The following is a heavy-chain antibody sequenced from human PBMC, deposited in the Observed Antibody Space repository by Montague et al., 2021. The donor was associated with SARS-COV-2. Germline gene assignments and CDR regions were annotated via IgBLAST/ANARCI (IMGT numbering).Heavy chain of an antibody. D-gene: IGHD3-22*01. CDR2: ISFDGSSQ. CDR1: GFTVSSHP. V-gene: IGHV3-30*04. J-gene: IGHJ4*02. Sequence: SLRLSCAASGFTVSSHPMHWVRQAPGNGLEWVAVISFDGSSQYYLYSXXVLLTISRDNSKNTLFLQMNSLRVEDTAVYYCARGRQWLVLGQVDYWGQGTLVTVSS. CDR3: ARGRQWLVLGQVDY.